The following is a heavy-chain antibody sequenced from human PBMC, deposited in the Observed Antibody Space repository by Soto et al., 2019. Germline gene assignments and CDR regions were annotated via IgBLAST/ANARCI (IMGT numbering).Heavy chain of an antibody. V-gene: IGHV3-66*04. CDR1: GFTVCSNY. J-gene: IGHJ4*02. D-gene: IGHD5-18*01. CDR3: ARHGYSYGGGYFDY. Sequence: EVQLVESGGGLVQPGGSLRLSWAASGFTVCSNYMSWVRQAPGKGLEWVSVIYSGGSAYYADSVKGRFTISRDNSKNTLYLQMNSLRAEDTAVYYCARHGYSYGGGYFDYWGQGTLVTVSS. CDR2: IYSGGSA.